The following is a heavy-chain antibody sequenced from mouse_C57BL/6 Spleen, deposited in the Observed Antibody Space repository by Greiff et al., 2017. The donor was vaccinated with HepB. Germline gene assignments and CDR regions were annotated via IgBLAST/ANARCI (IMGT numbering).Heavy chain of an antibody. D-gene: IGHD2-4*01. CDR3: ARGDYDERVYWYFDV. CDR1: GYSITSGYY. V-gene: IGHV3-6*01. Sequence: ESGPGLVKPSQSLSLTCSVTGYSITSGYYWNWIRQFPGNKLEWMGYISYDGSNNYNPSLKNRIPITRDTSKNQFFLKLNSVTTEDTATYYCARGDYDERVYWYFDVWGTGTTVTVSS. CDR2: ISYDGSN. J-gene: IGHJ1*03.